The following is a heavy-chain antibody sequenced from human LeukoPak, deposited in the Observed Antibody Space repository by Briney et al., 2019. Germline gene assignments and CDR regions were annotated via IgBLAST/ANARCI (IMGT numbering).Heavy chain of an antibody. CDR2: ISSSSSYI. J-gene: IGHJ5*02. V-gene: IGHV3-21*01. CDR3: ARDTPTYDNWFDP. D-gene: IGHD2-21*01. CDR1: GFTFSSYS. Sequence: GGSLRLSCAASGFTFSSYSMNWVRQAPGKWLEWVSSISSSSSYIYYADSVKGRFTISRDNAKNSLYLQMNSLRAEDTAVYYCARDTPTYDNWFDPWGQGTLVTVSS.